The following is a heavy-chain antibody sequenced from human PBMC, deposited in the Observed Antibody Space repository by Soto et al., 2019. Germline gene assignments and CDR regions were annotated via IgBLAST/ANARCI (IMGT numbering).Heavy chain of an antibody. CDR1: GGSISSSSYY. J-gene: IGHJ3*02. CDR2: IHYDGTT. CDR3: ARLRCTTTTCYNLVAFDI. V-gene: IGHV4-39*01. Sequence: QLQLQGSGPGLVKPSETLSLTCTVSGGSISSSSYYWGWIRQPPGKGLEWVGNIHYDGTTYYNPSLKTRVTISVDTSNIQFSLKLSSVTAADTAVYYCARLRCTTTTCYNLVAFDIWGQGTMVTVSS. D-gene: IGHD1-26*01.